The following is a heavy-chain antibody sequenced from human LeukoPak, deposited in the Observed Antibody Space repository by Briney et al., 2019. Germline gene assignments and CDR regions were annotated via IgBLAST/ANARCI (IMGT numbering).Heavy chain of an antibody. Sequence: QTGGSLRLSCAASGFTVSSNYMSWVRQAPGKGLEWVSVIYSGGSTYYADSVKGRFTISRDNSKNTLYLQLNSLRAEDTAVYYCARDMTTATTGDYWGQGTLVTVSS. CDR1: GFTVSSNY. V-gene: IGHV3-66*01. CDR2: IYSGGST. CDR3: ARDMTTATTGDY. J-gene: IGHJ4*02. D-gene: IGHD4-17*01.